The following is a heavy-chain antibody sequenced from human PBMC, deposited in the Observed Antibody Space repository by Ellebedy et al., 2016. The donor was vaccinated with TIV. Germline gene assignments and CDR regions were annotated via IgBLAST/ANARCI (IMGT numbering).Heavy chain of an antibody. V-gene: IGHV3-53*01. J-gene: IGHJ4*02. CDR2: IYTGGST. D-gene: IGHD1-26*01. Sequence: GGSLRLSXAASGFTVISDHMNWVRQAPGRGLEWVSVIYTGGSTYYADSVKGRFTISRDNSKNTLYLQANSLRAEDTAVYYCVRAVGATSRFKYWGQGTLVTVSS. CDR1: GFTVISDH. CDR3: VRAVGATSRFKY.